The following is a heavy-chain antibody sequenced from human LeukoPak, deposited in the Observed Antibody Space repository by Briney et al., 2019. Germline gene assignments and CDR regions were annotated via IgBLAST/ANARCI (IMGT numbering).Heavy chain of an antibody. V-gene: IGHV1-69*04. Sequence: SVKVSCKASGGTVSSYAISWVRQAPGQGLEWMGRIIPILGIANYAQKFQGRVTITADKSTSTAYMELSSLRSEDTAVYYCARDPAVTTNFGYYFDYWGQGTLVTVSS. CDR1: GGTVSSYA. CDR3: ARDPAVTTNFGYYFDY. J-gene: IGHJ4*02. D-gene: IGHD4-17*01. CDR2: IIPILGIA.